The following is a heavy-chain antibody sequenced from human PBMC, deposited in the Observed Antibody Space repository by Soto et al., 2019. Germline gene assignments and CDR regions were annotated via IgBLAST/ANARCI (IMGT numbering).Heavy chain of an antibody. Sequence: EVQLLDSGGGLVQPGGSLRLSCAASGFTFSSYAMSWVSQAPGKGLEWVSSISGSVGGTYYADSVKGRFTISRDNSKNTLSLQENSLRADDTAVYYCAKSRGSGSYFNPSDAFDYWGQGTMVTVSS. J-gene: IGHJ3*01. CDR2: ISGSVGGT. D-gene: IGHD3-10*01. V-gene: IGHV3-23*01. CDR1: GFTFSSYA. CDR3: AKSRGSGSYFNPSDAFDY.